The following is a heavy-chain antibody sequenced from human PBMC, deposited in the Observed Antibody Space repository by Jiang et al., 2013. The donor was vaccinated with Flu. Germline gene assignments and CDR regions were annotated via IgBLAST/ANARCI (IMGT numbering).Heavy chain of an antibody. V-gene: IGHV4-38-2*02. CDR2: IYHSGST. CDR3: AREAMVRGVIRTPGAFDI. J-gene: IGHJ3*02. D-gene: IGHD3-10*01. Sequence: GPGLVKPSETLSLTCTVSGYSISSGYYWGWIRQPPGKGLEWIGSIYHSGSTYYNPSLKSRVTISVDTSKNQFSLKLSSVTAADTAVYYCAREAMVRGVIRTPGAFDIWGQGTMVTVSS. CDR1: GYSISSGYY.